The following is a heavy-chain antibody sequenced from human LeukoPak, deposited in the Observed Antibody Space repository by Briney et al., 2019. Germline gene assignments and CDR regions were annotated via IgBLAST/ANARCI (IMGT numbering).Heavy chain of an antibody. V-gene: IGHV3-15*07. J-gene: IGHJ3*02. D-gene: IGHD2-8*02. Sequence: GGSLRLSCAASGFSFSDAWMNWVRQAPGKGLEWVGHIRSKADGGTPDYIAPVKGRFTISRDDSKDTLYLQMNSLNTEDTGIYYCAGGSRIPGSTGASDIWGQGTKVTVSS. CDR3: AGGSRIPGSTGASDI. CDR2: IRSKADGGTP. CDR1: GFSFSDAW.